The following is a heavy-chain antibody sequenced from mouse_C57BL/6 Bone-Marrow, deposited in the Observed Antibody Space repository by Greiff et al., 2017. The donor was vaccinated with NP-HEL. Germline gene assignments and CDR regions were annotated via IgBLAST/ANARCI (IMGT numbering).Heavy chain of an antibody. J-gene: IGHJ2*01. CDR1: GYTFTSYW. CDR2: IDPSDSYT. D-gene: IGHD1-1*01. V-gene: IGHV1-50*01. CDR3: ARDYYGRDY. Sequence: VQLQQPGAELVKPGASVKLSCKASGYTFTSYWMQWVKQRPGQGLEWIGEIDPSDSYTNYNQKFKGKATLTVDTSSSTAYMQLSSLTSEDSAVYYCARDYYGRDYWGKGTTLTVSS.